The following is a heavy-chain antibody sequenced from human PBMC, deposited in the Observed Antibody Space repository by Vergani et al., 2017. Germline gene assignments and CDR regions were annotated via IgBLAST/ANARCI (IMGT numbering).Heavy chain of an antibody. CDR3: ARDPGDDSSGYNLH. Sequence: QVQLVESGGGVVQPGRSLRLSCAASGFTFSSYAMHWVRQAPGKGLEWVAVISYDGSNKYYADSVKGRFTISRDNSKNTRYLQMNSLRAEDTAVYYCARDPGDDSSGYNLHGGQGTLVTVSS. J-gene: IGHJ4*02. CDR1: GFTFSSYA. D-gene: IGHD3-22*01. V-gene: IGHV3-30-3*01. CDR2: ISYDGSNK.